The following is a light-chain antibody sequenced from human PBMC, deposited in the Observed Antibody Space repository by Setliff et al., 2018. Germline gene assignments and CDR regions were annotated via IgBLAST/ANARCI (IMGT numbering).Light chain of an antibody. Sequence: IQLTQSPSSLSASIGDRVTITCRASQGISSGLAWYQQKPGKPPKLLIFDASSLESGVPSRFSGSGSGTDFTLTIGGLQPEDFATYYRQKFNTYPLIFGGGTKV. CDR1: QGISSG. CDR2: DAS. CDR3: QKFNTYPLI. V-gene: IGKV1-13*02. J-gene: IGKJ4*01.